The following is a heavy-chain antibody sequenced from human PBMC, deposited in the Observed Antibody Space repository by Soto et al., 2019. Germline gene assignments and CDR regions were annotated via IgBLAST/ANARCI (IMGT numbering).Heavy chain of an antibody. CDR2: IIPIFGTA. J-gene: IGHJ4*02. D-gene: IGHD3-22*01. V-gene: IGHV1-69*06. CDR1: GGTFSSYA. CDR3: ARVSTYYDSSGSDY. Sequence: SVKVSCKASGGTFSSYAISWVRQAPGQGLEWMGGIIPIFGTANYAQRFQGRVTITADKSTSTAYMELSSLRSEDTAVYYCARVSTYYDSSGSDYWGQGTLVTVSS.